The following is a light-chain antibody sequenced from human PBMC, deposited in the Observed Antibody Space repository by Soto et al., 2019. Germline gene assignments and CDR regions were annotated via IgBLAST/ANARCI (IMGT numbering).Light chain of an antibody. Sequence: DVVVTQSPLSLPVTLGQAASISCRSSQSLVHRDGNTYLSWFRQRPGQSPRRLIYKVSNREAGVPDRVSGSGSGTDFTLNISRVEAEDVGLYYCMQGSHWPPITFGQGTRLEIK. V-gene: IGKV2-30*02. J-gene: IGKJ5*01. CDR2: KVS. CDR3: MQGSHWPPIT. CDR1: QSLVHRDGNTY.